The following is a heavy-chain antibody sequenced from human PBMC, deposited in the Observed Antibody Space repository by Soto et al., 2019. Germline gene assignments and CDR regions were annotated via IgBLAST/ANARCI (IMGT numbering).Heavy chain of an antibody. CDR3: ARGEQHVHFDS. J-gene: IGHJ4*01. D-gene: IGHD6-6*01. CDR1: GYIFPDYY. V-gene: IGHV1-2*04. CDR2: INPNGGGT. Sequence: QVQLVQSGAEVKKPGASVKVSCKASGYIFPDYYVHWVRQAPGEGLEWMGRINPNGGGTNYAQKFEGWVTMTTDTSISTAYMEFRRPNFHDTAVYYCARGEQHVHFDSWGQGTLVTVSS.